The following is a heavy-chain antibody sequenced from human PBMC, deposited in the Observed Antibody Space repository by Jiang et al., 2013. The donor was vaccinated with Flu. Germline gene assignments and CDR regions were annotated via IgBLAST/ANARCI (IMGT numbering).Heavy chain of an antibody. D-gene: IGHD2-2*01. Sequence: LLKPSETLSLTCAVYGGAITGFSWSWIRQSPGKGLEWIGKSVILEAPSSTVPRESSLHVGGHIQEQFSLRLSSVTVADTAMYYCARLSQTIVVPPAMREAAHLFGAYAPRDDWGQGTLVTVSS. V-gene: IGHV4-34*01. J-gene: IGHJ4*02. CDR2: SVILEAP. CDR1: GGAITGFS. CDR3: ARLSQTIVVPPAMREAAHLFGAYAPRDD.